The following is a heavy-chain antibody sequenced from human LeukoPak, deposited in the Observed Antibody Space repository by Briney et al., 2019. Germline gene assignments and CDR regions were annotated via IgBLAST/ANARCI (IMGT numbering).Heavy chain of an antibody. CDR2: LSGSGDST. Sequence: GGSLRLSCAASGFTFSSYAMSWVRQAPGKGLEWVSALSGSGDSTYYIDSVKGRFTISRDNFKNTLFLQMNSLRAEDTAVYYCAKGYYGSGSYGWFDYWGQGTLVTVSS. CDR1: GFTFSSYA. V-gene: IGHV3-23*01. D-gene: IGHD3-10*01. J-gene: IGHJ4*02. CDR3: AKGYYGSGSYGWFDY.